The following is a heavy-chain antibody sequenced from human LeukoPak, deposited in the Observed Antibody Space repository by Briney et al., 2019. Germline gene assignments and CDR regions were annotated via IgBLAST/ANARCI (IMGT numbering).Heavy chain of an antibody. V-gene: IGHV3-48*03. CDR3: ARARSRYPTVDY. J-gene: IGHJ4*02. CDR1: GFTFSSYE. D-gene: IGHD6-13*01. CDR2: ISSSGRTI. Sequence: GGSLRLSCGASGFTFSSYEMNWVRQAPGKGLEWVSYISSSGRTIYYADSVKGRFTISRDNAKNSLYLQMNSLRAEDTAVYYCARARSRYPTVDYWGQGALVTVSS.